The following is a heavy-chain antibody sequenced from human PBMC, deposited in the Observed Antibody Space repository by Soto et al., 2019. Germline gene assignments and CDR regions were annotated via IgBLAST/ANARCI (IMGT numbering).Heavy chain of an antibody. CDR3: ARRGYSCAWGY. J-gene: IGHJ1*01. D-gene: IGHD5-18*01. CDR1: GFLVNSAY. V-gene: IGHV3-53*01. CDR2: INSDGST. Sequence: EVQLVESGGGLIPPGGSLRLSCAASGFLVNSAYMTWVRQAPGKGLEWLSMINSDGSTLYAESVKGRFTISRDNSKNRLDLQMNSLRAEDTAMYYCARRGYSCAWGYWGQGTLVIVTS.